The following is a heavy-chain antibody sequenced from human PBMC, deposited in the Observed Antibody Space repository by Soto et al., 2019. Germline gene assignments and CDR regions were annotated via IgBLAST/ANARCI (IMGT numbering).Heavy chain of an antibody. Sequence: EVQLLESGGGLVQPGGSLRLSCAASGFTFSSYAMSWVRQAPGKGLEWVSAISGSGGSTYYADSVKGRFTISRDNSKNTLYLKMNSLRAEDTAVYYGAKGVGYGDYYYYYYMDVWGKGTTVTVSS. CDR2: ISGSGGST. CDR3: AKGVGYGDYYYYYYMDV. J-gene: IGHJ6*03. D-gene: IGHD4-17*01. V-gene: IGHV3-23*01. CDR1: GFTFSSYA.